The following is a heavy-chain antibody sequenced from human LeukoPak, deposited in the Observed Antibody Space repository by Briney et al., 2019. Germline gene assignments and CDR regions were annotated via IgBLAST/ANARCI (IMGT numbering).Heavy chain of an antibody. Sequence: GVSLTLSCAASGFPFSLYWMICPRRAPGQGREGVAYINQDASETYYVDCVKGRFTNYRENAMNSLFLQLNSLRADVTAGYYCARSPGVGTVDDWGQGSMVIVSS. J-gene: IGHJ4*02. CDR2: INQDASET. D-gene: IGHD3-3*01. CDR1: GFPFSLYW. V-gene: IGHV3-7*01. CDR3: ARSPGVGTVDD.